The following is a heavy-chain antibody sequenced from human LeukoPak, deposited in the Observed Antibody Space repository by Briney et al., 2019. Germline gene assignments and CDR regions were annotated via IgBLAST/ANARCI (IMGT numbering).Heavy chain of an antibody. Sequence: PSETLSLTCTVSGGSIGSYYWSWIRPPPEKGLEWIGYIYYSGSTNYNPSLKTRVTISVDTSKNQFSLKLSSVTAADTAVYYCARRSPLHTWLARSGYLIDYWGQGTLVTVSS. CDR2: IYYSGST. D-gene: IGHD3-22*01. V-gene: IGHV4-59*01. CDR1: GGSIGSYY. CDR3: ARRSPLHTWLARSGYLIDY. J-gene: IGHJ4*02.